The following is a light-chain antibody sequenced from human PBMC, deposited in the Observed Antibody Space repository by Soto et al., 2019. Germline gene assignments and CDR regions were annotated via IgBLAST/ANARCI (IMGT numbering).Light chain of an antibody. CDR3: QQYGNTPWT. V-gene: IGKV1-5*03. CDR1: QSISTW. Sequence: DIQMTQSPSTLSASLGDRVTITCRASQSISTWLAWYQQKPGRAPKLLIYKASTLESGVPSRFSGSGSGTEFTLTISRLEPEDFAVFYCQQYGNTPWTFGQGTKVDIK. CDR2: KAS. J-gene: IGKJ1*01.